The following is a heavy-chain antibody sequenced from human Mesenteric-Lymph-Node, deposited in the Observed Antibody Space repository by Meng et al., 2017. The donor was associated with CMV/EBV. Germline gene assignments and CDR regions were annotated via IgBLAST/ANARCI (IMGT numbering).Heavy chain of an antibody. CDR2: IYSGGST. CDR3: ARDLGSPRDY. J-gene: IGHJ4*02. D-gene: IGHD6-13*01. V-gene: IGHV3-53*01. Sequence: GESLKISCAASGFTVSSHYMSWVRQAPGKGLEWVSVIYSGGSTYYADSVKGRFTISRDNSKNTLYLQMNSLRAEDTAVYYCARDLGSPRDYWGQGTLVTVSS. CDR1: GFTVSSHY.